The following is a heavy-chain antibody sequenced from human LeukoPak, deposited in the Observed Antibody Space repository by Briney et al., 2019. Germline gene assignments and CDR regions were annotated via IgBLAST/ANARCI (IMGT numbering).Heavy chain of an antibody. CDR3: ARPTYYDYVWGSYRFHGMDV. CDR1: GFTFSSYS. CDR2: ISSSSSYI. J-gene: IGHJ6*02. V-gene: IGHV3-21*01. D-gene: IGHD3-16*02. Sequence: PGGSLRLSCAASGFTFSSYSINWVRQAPGKGLEWVSSISSSSSYIYYADSVKGRFTISRDNAKNSLYLQMNSLRAEDTAVYYCARPTYYDYVWGSYRFHGMDVWGQGTTVTVSS.